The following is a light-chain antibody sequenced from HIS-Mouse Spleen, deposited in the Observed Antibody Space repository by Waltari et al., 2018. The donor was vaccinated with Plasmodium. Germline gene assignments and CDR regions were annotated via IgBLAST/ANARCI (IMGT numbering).Light chain of an antibody. CDR3: YSTDSSGNHRV. CDR2: EDS. CDR1: ALPNKS. V-gene: IGLV3-10*01. Sequence: SYELTQPPSVPVSPGQTARITCSGAALPNKSAYWYQQKSGQAPVLVIYEDSKRPSGIPERFSGSSSGTMATLTISGAQVEDEADYYCYSTDSSGNHRVFGGGTKLTVL. J-gene: IGLJ3*02.